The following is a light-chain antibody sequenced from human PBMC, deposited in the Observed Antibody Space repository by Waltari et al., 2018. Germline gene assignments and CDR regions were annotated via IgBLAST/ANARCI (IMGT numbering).Light chain of an antibody. J-gene: IGKJ1*01. CDR3: QQYYSIPWT. CDR1: QNVLSSPHNKSF. V-gene: IGKV4-1*01. Sequence: DIVMTQSPDSLAVSLGERATVHCKSSQNVLSSPHNKSFLAWFQQKLGQPPKLLIYWPSTRESGVPVRFSGSGSGRDFTLTISSLQAEDVAVYYCQQYYSIPWTFGQGTKVDIK. CDR2: WPS.